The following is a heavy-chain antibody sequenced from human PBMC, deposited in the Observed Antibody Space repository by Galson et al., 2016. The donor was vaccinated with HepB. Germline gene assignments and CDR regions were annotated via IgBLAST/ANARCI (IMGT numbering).Heavy chain of an antibody. CDR2: ISGGGGST. Sequence: LRLSCAASDFTFSDYTMSWVRLAPGKGLEYVSAISGGGGSTYYADSVKGRFTISRDNSRNMLFLQMSSLRVDDTAVYYCAKLVRMVVAAAYFDYWGHGTQVTVSS. J-gene: IGHJ4*01. CDR1: DFTFSDYT. CDR3: AKLVRMVVAAAYFDY. V-gene: IGHV3-23*01. D-gene: IGHD2-15*01.